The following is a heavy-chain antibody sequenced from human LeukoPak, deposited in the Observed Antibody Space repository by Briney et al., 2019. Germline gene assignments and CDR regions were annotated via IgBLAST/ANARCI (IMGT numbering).Heavy chain of an antibody. Sequence: GGSLRLSCAASRFTLSTSAMSWVRQAAGKGMEWVSSISGSGGSRYHADSVKGRFTIYRDNCKKTLYLQMNSLRAEDTAVYYCAKGVNHYDTSGYYPYYFDYWGQGTLVTVSS. V-gene: IGHV3-23*01. CDR3: AKGVNHYDTSGYYPYYFDY. J-gene: IGHJ4*02. D-gene: IGHD3-22*01. CDR1: RFTLSTSA. CDR2: ISGSGGSR.